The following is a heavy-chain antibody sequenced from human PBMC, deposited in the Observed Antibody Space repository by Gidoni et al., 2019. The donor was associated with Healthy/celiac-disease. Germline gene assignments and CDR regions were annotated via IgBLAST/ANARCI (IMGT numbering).Heavy chain of an antibody. V-gene: IGHV3-21*01. CDR2: ISSSSSYI. CDR1: GFTFSSYS. CDR3: ARAGAGITFGGVMVY. J-gene: IGHJ4*02. D-gene: IGHD3-16*01. Sequence: EVQLVESGGGLVKPGGSLRLSCAASGFTFSSYSMNWVRQAPGKGLEWVSSISSSSSYIYYADSVKGRFTISRDNAKNSLYLQMNSLRAEDTAVYYCARAGAGITFGGVMVYWGQGTLVTVSS.